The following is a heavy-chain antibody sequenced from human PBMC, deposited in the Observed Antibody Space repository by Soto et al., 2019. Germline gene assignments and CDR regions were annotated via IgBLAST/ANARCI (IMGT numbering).Heavy chain of an antibody. CDR2: IYYSGST. CDR3: ARQRARITMVRGPIRNYYYGMDV. J-gene: IGHJ6*02. Sequence: QLQLQESGPGLVKPSETLSLTCTVSGGSISSSSYYWGWIRQPPGKGLEWIGSIYYSGSTYYNPSLRSRVTTSVDQAKNQFSLKLSSVTAADTAVYYCARQRARITMVRGPIRNYYYGMDVWGQGTTVTVSS. V-gene: IGHV4-39*01. D-gene: IGHD3-10*01. CDR1: GGSISSSSYY.